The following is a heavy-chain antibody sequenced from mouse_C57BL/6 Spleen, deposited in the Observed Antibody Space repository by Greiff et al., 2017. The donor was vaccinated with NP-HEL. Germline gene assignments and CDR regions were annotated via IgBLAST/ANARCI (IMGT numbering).Heavy chain of an antibody. J-gene: IGHJ2*01. CDR3: ARSGLYYFDY. CDR1: GYTFTSYW. D-gene: IGHD3-1*01. V-gene: IGHV1-59*01. CDR2: IDPSDSYT. Sequence: QVQLQQPGAELVRPGTSVKLSCKASGYTFTSYWMHWVKQRPGQGLEWIGVIDPSDSYTNYNQKFKGKATLTVDTSSSTAYMQLSSLTSEDSAVYYCARSGLYYFDYWGKGTTLTVSS.